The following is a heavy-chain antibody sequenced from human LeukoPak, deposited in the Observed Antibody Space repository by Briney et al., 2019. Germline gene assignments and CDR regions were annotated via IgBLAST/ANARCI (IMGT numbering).Heavy chain of an antibody. D-gene: IGHD3-22*01. V-gene: IGHV1-69*04. CDR2: IIPILGIA. CDR1: VGTFSSYA. J-gene: IGHJ6*02. Sequence: SVKVSCKASVGTFSSYAISWVRQAPGQGLEWMGRIIPILGIANYAQKFQGRVTITADKSTSTAYMELSSLRSEDTAVYYCARAGRTMIVAAMGYGMDVWGQGTTVTVSS. CDR3: ARAGRTMIVAAMGYGMDV.